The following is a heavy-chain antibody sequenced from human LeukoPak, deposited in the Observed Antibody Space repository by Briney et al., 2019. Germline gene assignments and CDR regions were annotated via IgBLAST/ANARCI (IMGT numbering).Heavy chain of an antibody. CDR2: IYSSGST. J-gene: IGHJ4*02. Sequence: SETLSLTXSVSGGSINNYYWSWIRQPAGKGLEWIGRIYSSGSTDYDPSLKSRVTMSLDTSNNQFPLKLTSVTAADTAVYYCARDSALGHCGGDCYPDYWGQGTLVTVSS. V-gene: IGHV4-4*07. CDR1: GGSINNYY. CDR3: ARDSALGHCGGDCYPDY. D-gene: IGHD2-21*02.